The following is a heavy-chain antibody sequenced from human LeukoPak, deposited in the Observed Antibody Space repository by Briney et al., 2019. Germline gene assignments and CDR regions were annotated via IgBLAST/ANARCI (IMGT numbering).Heavy chain of an antibody. CDR1: GASISSYY. J-gene: IGHJ5*02. D-gene: IGHD6-13*01. Sequence: SETLSLTCTVSGASISSYYWSWIRQPPGKGLEWIGYIYYSGSTNYNPSLKSRVTISVDTSKNQFSLKLSSVTAADTAVYYCARGDPYSSSWYFDPWGQGTLVTVSS. V-gene: IGHV4-59*01. CDR2: IYYSGST. CDR3: ARGDPYSSSWYFDP.